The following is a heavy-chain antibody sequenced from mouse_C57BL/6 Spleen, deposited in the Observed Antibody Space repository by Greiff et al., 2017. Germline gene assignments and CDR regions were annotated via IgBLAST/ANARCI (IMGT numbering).Heavy chain of an antibody. J-gene: IGHJ3*01. V-gene: IGHV2-2*01. D-gene: IGHD1-1*01. CDR3: AGDYGSSLFAY. CDR2: IWSGGST. Sequence: QVQLQQPGPGLVQPSQSLSITCTVSGFSLTSYGVHWVRQSPGKGLEWLGVIWSGGSTDYNAAFISRLSISKDNSKSQVFFKMNSLQADDTAIYYCAGDYGSSLFAYWGQGTLVTVSA. CDR1: GFSLTSYG.